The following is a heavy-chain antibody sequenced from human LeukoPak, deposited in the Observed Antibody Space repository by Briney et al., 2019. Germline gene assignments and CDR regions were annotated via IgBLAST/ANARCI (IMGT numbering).Heavy chain of an antibody. CDR2: IYYSGSS. D-gene: IGHD3-22*01. CDR1: GGSISSYY. J-gene: IGHJ4*02. V-gene: IGHV4-59*01. CDR3: ARDSDYYDSSGYYDY. Sequence: SETLSLTCTVSGGSISSYYWSWIPPPPGKGLKGSRYIYYSGSSKYNPSLKSRVTISVDTSKNQFSLKLSSVTAADTAVYYCARDSDYYDSSGYYDYWGQGTLVTVSS.